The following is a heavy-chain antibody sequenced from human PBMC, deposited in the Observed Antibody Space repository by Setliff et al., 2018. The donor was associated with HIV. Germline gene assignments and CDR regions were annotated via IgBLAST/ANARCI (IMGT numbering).Heavy chain of an antibody. Sequence: SETLSLTCTVSGGSISSYYWGWIRQPPGKGLEWIGSVYYSGSTYYNPSLKSRLTISVDTSRNQFSLKLTSVTAADTAIYYCARGVNFDYWGQGTQVTVSS. V-gene: IGHV4-39*07. CDR3: ARGVNFDY. D-gene: IGHD3-3*01. CDR2: VYYSGST. CDR1: GGSISSYY. J-gene: IGHJ4*02.